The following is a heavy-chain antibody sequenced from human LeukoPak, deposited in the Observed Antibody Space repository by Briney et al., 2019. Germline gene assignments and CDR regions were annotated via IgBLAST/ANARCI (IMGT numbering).Heavy chain of an antibody. CDR1: GGSISSSNW. CDR2: IYHSGST. CDR3: ARGFPYSGSYYGGDY. V-gene: IGHV4-4*02. D-gene: IGHD1-26*01. Sequence: PSGTLSLTCAVSGGSISSSNWWSWVRQPPGKGLEWIGEIYHSGSTNYNPSLKSRVTISVDKSKNQFSLKLSSVTAADTAVYYCARGFPYSGSYYGGDYWGQGTLVTVSS. J-gene: IGHJ4*02.